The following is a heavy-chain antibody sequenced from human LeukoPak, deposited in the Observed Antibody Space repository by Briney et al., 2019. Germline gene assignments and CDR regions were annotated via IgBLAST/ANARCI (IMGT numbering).Heavy chain of an antibody. V-gene: IGHV4-38-2*02. CDR3: ARVPSGWYGDPTIDY. J-gene: IGHJ4*02. CDR1: GYSISSGYY. Sequence: PSETLSLTCTVSGYSISSGYYWGWIRPPPGKGLEWIGSIYHSGSTYYNPSLKSRVTVSVDTSKNQFSLKLSSVTAADTAVYYCARVPSGWYGDPTIDYWGQGTLVTVSS. D-gene: IGHD6-19*01. CDR2: IYHSGST.